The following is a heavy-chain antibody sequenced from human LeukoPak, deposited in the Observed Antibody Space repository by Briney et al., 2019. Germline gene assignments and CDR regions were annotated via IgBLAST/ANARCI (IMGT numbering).Heavy chain of an antibody. CDR2: ISSSGSTI. CDR3: AREGVYYDSSGQIDY. J-gene: IGHJ4*02. D-gene: IGHD3-22*01. V-gene: IGHV3-48*03. Sequence: GGVLGISCGGPGFTFRRFGKKWGRPGPGEGLEGGLYISSSGSTIYYADSVKGRFTISRDNAKNSLYLQMNSLRAEDTAVYYCAREGVYYDSSGQIDYWGQGTLVTVSS. CDR1: GFTFRRFG.